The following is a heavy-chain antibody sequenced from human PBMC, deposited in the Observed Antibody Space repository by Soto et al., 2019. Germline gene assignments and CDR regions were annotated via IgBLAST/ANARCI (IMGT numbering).Heavy chain of an antibody. D-gene: IGHD2-2*01. CDR2: ISTYNGNT. Sequence: GASAKVSCKASGYTFNTYYISWLRQAPGQGLEWIGWISTYNGNTNYVPTFQGRSTMTTDTSTSTAYMELRSLRSDDTALYFCARDTSNYFDFWGQGTPVTVSS. J-gene: IGHJ4*02. CDR1: GYTFNTYY. V-gene: IGHV1-18*01. CDR3: ARDTSNYFDF.